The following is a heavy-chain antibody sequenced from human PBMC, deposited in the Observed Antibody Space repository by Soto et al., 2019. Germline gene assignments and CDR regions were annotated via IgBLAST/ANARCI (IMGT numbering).Heavy chain of an antibody. CDR1: GFTFSSYG. CDR2: ISYDGSNK. CDR3: AKDHFDY. V-gene: IGHV3-30*18. J-gene: IGHJ4*02. Sequence: GGSLRLSCAASGFTFSSYGMHWVRQAPGKGLEWVAVISYDGSNKYCADSVKGRFTISRDNSKNTLYLQMNSLRAEDTAVYYCAKDHFDYWGQGTLVTVSS.